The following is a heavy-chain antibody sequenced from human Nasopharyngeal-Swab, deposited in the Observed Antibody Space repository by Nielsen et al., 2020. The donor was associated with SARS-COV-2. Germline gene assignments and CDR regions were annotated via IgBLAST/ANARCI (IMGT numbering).Heavy chain of an antibody. D-gene: IGHD3-10*01. J-gene: IGHJ4*02. Sequence: GESLKTPWVALGFIFRNYAMHRVRQAPGKGLEWLTIVWYDGNKKYYADSVEGRFTTSRDNSRNTLYLQMKNLRDDDTAVYYCARDLGGGSSYGSGFDYWGQGALVTVSS. CDR3: ARDLGGGSSYGSGFDY. CDR2: VWYDGNKK. V-gene: IGHV3-33*01. CDR1: GFIFRNYA.